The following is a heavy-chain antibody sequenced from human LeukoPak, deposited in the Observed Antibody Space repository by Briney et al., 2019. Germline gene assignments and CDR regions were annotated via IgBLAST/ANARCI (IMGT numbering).Heavy chain of an antibody. CDR1: GFSFSSYS. CDR2: INSSSSII. D-gene: IGHD3-9*01. Sequence: PGGSLRLSCAASGFSFSSYSMNWVREAPGKGLEWVSYINSSSSIIYYADSVKGRFTISRDNGKNSLYLQMNSLRDEDTAVYYCARVNDATGLMGYWGQGTLVTVSS. J-gene: IGHJ4*02. V-gene: IGHV3-48*02. CDR3: ARVNDATGLMGY.